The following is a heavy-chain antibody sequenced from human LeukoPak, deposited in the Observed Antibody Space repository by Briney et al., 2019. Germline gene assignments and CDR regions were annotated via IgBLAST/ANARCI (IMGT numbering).Heavy chain of an antibody. Sequence: ASVKVSCKVSGYTLTELSMHWLRQAPGKGLEWMGGFDPEDGETIYAQKFQGRVTMTEDTSTDTAYMELSSLRSEDTAVYYCATDLGYCSRTSCYSIGWGQGTLVTVSS. V-gene: IGHV1-24*01. CDR1: GYTLTELS. CDR3: ATDLGYCSRTSCYSIG. D-gene: IGHD2-2*01. J-gene: IGHJ4*02. CDR2: FDPEDGET.